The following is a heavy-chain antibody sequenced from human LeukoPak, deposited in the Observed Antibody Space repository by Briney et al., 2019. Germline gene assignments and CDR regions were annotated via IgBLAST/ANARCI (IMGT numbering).Heavy chain of an antibody. V-gene: IGHV3-21*01. Sequence: PGGSLRLSCAASGFTFSSYSMNWVRQAPGKGLEWVSSISSSSSYIYYADSVKGRFTISRDNAKNSLYLQMNSLRAEDTAVYYCARAYCGGDCYSGVDYWGQGTLVTVSS. CDR1: GFTFSSYS. CDR2: ISSSSSYI. J-gene: IGHJ4*02. CDR3: ARAYCGGDCYSGVDY. D-gene: IGHD2-21*02.